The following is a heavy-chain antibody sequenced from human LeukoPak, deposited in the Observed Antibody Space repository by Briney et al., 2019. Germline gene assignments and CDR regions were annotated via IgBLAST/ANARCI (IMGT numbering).Heavy chain of an antibody. J-gene: IGHJ4*02. CDR1: GFSFSDAW. V-gene: IGHV3-15*05. Sequence: PGGSLRLSCVASGFSFSDAWMNWVRQAPGKGLEWVGRIKGKSDDETTDYAAPVKGRFTVSRDDSKTTVYLQMNSLTSEDTAVYFCAAGTGTSDFDYWGQGTLVTVSS. D-gene: IGHD1-1*01. CDR2: IKGKSDDETT. CDR3: AAGTGTSDFDY.